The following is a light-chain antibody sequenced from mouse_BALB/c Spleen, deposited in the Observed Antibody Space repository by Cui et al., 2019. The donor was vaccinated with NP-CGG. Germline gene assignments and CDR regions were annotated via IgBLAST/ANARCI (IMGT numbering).Light chain of an antibody. CDR2: GTN. V-gene: IGLV1*01. J-gene: IGLJ1*01. Sequence: QAVLTQESALTTSPGETVTPTCRSSTGAVTTSNYDNWVQEKPDHLFTGLIGGTNNRAPGVPARFSGSLIGDKAALTNTGAQIEDEATYFCALWYSNHWVFGGGTKLTVL. CDR3: ALWYSNHWV. CDR1: TGAVTTSNY.